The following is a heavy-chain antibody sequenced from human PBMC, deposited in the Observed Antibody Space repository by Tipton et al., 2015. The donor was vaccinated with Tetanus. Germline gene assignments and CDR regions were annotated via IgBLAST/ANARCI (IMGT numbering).Heavy chain of an antibody. CDR1: SGSIDSYY. J-gene: IGHJ4*02. D-gene: IGHD1-1*01. Sequence: TLSLTCTVSSGSIDSYYWSWIRQPPGKGLEWIGYISYSGSSEYNPSLKSRVTVSEDTSKSQFSLKLSSVTAADTAVYYCARANNEFPKKGPFDSWGQGSLVTVSS. CDR2: ISYSGSS. CDR3: ARANNEFPKKGPFDS. V-gene: IGHV4-59*01.